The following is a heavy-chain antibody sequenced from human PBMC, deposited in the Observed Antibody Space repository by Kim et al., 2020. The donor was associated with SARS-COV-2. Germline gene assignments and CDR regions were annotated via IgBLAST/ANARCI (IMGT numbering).Heavy chain of an antibody. Sequence: STHYNPPLQSRCTISVATSKTQFSLKLSSVTAADTAVYYCARSPLWLPFDYWGQGTLVTVSS. V-gene: IGHV4-59*01. D-gene: IGHD3-10*01. CDR3: ARSPLWLPFDY. CDR2: ST. J-gene: IGHJ4*02.